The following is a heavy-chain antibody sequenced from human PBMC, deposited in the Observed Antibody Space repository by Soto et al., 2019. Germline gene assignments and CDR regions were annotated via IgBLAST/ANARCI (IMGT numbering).Heavy chain of an antibody. V-gene: IGHV4-39*01. CDR3: ARQRVLSTNMFITSFDP. J-gene: IGHJ5*02. Sequence: SETLSLTCSLSGGSINSSDHFWGWIRQTPGKGLEWIGSVYYTETTYYNPSLKSPVTISVETSRNTFSLKVNSVTAADTGIYYCARQRVLSTNMFITSFDPWGQGALVTVSS. D-gene: IGHD3-10*02. CDR2: VYYTETT. CDR1: GGSINSSDHF.